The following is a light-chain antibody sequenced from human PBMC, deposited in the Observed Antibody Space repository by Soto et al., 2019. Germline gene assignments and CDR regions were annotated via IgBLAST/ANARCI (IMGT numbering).Light chain of an antibody. CDR3: QQFSSYPLT. V-gene: IGKV3-20*01. CDR1: QTVRNNY. Sequence: EIVLTQSPGTLSVSPGEGATLSCRASQTVRNNYLAWYQQKPGQAPRLLIYDASSRATGIPDRFSGGGSGTDFTLTISRLEPEDFAVYYCQQFSSYPLTFGGGTKVDIK. J-gene: IGKJ4*01. CDR2: DAS.